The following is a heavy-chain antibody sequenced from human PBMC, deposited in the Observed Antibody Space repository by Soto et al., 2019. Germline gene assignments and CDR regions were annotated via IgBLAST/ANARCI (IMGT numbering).Heavy chain of an antibody. Sequence: QITLKESGPTLVKPTQTLTLTCTFSGFSLSTSGVGVGWIRQPPGKALEWLALIYWDDDKRYSPSLKSRLTITKDAAKNQVVLTMTNMDPVDTATYYCAHSRYCSSTSCYGVPNFDYWGQGTLVTVSS. V-gene: IGHV2-5*02. J-gene: IGHJ4*02. CDR1: GFSLSTSGVG. CDR3: AHSRYCSSTSCYGVPNFDY. CDR2: IYWDDDK. D-gene: IGHD2-2*01.